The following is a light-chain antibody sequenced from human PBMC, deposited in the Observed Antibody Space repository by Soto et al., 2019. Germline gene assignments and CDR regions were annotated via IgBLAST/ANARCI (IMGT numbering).Light chain of an antibody. CDR3: SSYTSSRTYV. J-gene: IGLJ1*01. CDR1: SSDVGAYSY. Sequence: QSALTQPASVSGSPGQSITISCTGTSSDVGAYSYVSRYQQHPGKAPKLIIYDVSDRPSGISNRFSGSKSDNTASLTISGLQAEDEAEYYCSSYTSSRTYVFGTGTKVTVL. V-gene: IGLV2-14*01. CDR2: DVS.